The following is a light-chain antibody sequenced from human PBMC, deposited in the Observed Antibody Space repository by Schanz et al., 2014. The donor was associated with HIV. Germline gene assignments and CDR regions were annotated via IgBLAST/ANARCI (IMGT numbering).Light chain of an antibody. V-gene: IGLV2-8*01. CDR2: EVS. CDR1: SSDVGGYNY. CDR3: SSYAGSYPPLYV. Sequence: QSALTQPPSASGSPGQSVTISCTGTSSDVGGYNYVSWYQQHPGEAPKIMIYEVSKRPSGVPDRFSGSKSGNTASLTVSGLQAEDEADYYCSSYAGSYPPLYVFGTGTKLTVL. J-gene: IGLJ1*01.